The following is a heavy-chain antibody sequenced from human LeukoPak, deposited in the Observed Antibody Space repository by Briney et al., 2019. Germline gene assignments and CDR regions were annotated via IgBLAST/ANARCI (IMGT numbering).Heavy chain of an antibody. J-gene: IGHJ4*02. Sequence: GASVKDSCKASGYTFTNFDINWVRQAPGQGLEWMGWMNPVSGNAGSAQKFQGRVTLTRDTSISTAYMELSSLRSDDTAFYYCARAPMGAAALYWGQGTLVTVSS. D-gene: IGHD6-13*01. V-gene: IGHV1-8*01. CDR1: GYTFTNFD. CDR2: MNPVSGNA. CDR3: ARAPMGAAALY.